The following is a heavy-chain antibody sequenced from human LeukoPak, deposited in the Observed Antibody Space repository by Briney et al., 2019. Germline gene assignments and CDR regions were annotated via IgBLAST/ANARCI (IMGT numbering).Heavy chain of an antibody. CDR1: GYTFTSCD. Sequence: ASVKVSCKASGYTFTSCDINWVRQATGQGLEWMGWMNPNSGNTGYAQKFQGRVTMTRNTSISTAYMELSSLRSEDTAVYYCARGPPGITIFGVVIIDNWFDPWGQGTLVTVSS. J-gene: IGHJ5*02. CDR2: MNPNSGNT. CDR3: ARGPPGITIFGVVIIDNWFDP. D-gene: IGHD3-3*01. V-gene: IGHV1-8*01.